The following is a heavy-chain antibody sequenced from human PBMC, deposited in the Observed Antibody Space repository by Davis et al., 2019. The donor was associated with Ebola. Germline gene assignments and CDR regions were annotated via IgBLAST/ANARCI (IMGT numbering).Heavy chain of an antibody. CDR1: GGSVSSGSYY. J-gene: IGHJ6*02. Sequence: SETLSLTCTVSGGSVSSGSYYWSWIRQPPGKGLEWIGYIYYSGRTNYNPSLKSRVTISVDTSKNQFPLKLSSVTAADTAVYYCARDSGYSNYYYYYGMDVWGQGTTVTVSS. CDR2: IYYSGRT. V-gene: IGHV4-61*01. D-gene: IGHD4-11*01. CDR3: ARDSGYSNYYYYYGMDV.